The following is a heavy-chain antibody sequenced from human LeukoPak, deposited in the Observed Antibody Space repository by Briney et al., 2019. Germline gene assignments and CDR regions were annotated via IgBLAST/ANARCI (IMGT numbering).Heavy chain of an antibody. CDR2: THYSGST. Sequence: PSETLSLTCTVSGGSISSGGYYWSWIRQPPGKPLEWIGYTHYSGSTNYNPSLKSRVTTLVDTSKNQFSLKLSSVTAADTAVYYCARWEATLNAFDIWGQGTMVTVSS. V-gene: IGHV4-61*08. D-gene: IGHD1-26*01. J-gene: IGHJ3*02. CDR3: ARWEATLNAFDI. CDR1: GGSISSGGYY.